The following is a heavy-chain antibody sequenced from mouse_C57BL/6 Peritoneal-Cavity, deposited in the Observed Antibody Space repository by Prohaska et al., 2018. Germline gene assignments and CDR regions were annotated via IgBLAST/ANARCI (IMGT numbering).Heavy chain of an antibody. CDR1: GFSFNTYA. Sequence: EVQLVESGGGLVQPKGSLKLSCAASGFSFNTYAMNWVRQAPGKGLEWVARIRSKSNNYATYYADSVKDRFTISRDDSESMLYLQMNNLKTEDTAMYYCVRADGYPFAYWGQGTLVTVSA. D-gene: IGHD2-3*01. J-gene: IGHJ3*01. V-gene: IGHV10-1*01. CDR2: IRSKSNNYAT. CDR3: VRADGYPFAY.